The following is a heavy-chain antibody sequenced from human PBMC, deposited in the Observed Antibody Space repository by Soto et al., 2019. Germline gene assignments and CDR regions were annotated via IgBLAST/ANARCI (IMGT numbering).Heavy chain of an antibody. D-gene: IGHD5-18*01. J-gene: IGHJ6*02. CDR1: GFTFSSYA. Sequence: GGSLRLSCAASGFTFSSYAMHWVRQAPGKGLEWVAVISYDGSNKYYADSVKGRFTISRDNSKNTLYLQMNSLRAEDTAVYYCARGDSYAFYYYGMDVWGQGTTVTVSS. CDR2: ISYDGSNK. V-gene: IGHV3-30-3*01. CDR3: ARGDSYAFYYYGMDV.